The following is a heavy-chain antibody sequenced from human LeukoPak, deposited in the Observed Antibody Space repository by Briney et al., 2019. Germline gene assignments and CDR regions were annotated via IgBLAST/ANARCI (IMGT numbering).Heavy chain of an antibody. CDR2: ISAYNGNT. J-gene: IGHJ4*02. CDR3: ARPTGYSSGWFPYYFDY. V-gene: IGHV1-18*04. D-gene: IGHD6-19*01. Sequence: GASVKVSCKASGYTFTGYYMHWVRQAPGQGLEWMGWISAYNGNTNYAQKLQGRVTMTTDTSTSTAYMELRSLRSDDTAVYYCARPTGYSSGWFPYYFDYWGQGTLVTVSS. CDR1: GYTFTGYY.